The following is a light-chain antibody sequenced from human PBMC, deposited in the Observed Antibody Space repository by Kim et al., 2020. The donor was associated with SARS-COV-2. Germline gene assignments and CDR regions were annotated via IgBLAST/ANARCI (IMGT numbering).Light chain of an antibody. V-gene: IGKV3-20*01. J-gene: IGKJ4*01. Sequence: SPGETATLSCRASQRLTTTSLAWYQQKPGQAPRILIHTTSHRATGIPDRFSGSGSGTDFTLTINSLQPEDFAVYWCQHYGSSQLAFGGGTKVDIK. CDR2: TTS. CDR3: QHYGSSQLA. CDR1: QRLTTTS.